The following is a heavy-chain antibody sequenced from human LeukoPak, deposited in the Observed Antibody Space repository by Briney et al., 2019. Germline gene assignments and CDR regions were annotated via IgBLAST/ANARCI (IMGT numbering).Heavy chain of an antibody. CDR3: ATHLPHYYDSSGRALNDY. V-gene: IGHV4-34*01. Sequence: SETLSLTCAVYGGSFSGYYWSWIRQPPGKGLEWIGEVNHSGSTNYNPSLKSRVTISVDTSKNQFSLKLSSVTAADTAVYYCATHLPHYYDSSGRALNDYWGQGTLVTVSS. CDR1: GGSFSGYY. CDR2: VNHSGST. J-gene: IGHJ4*02. D-gene: IGHD3-22*01.